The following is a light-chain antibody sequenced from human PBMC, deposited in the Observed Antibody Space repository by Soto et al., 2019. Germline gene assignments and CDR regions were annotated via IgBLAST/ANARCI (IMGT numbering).Light chain of an antibody. Sequence: EIVFTQSPGTLSLSPGDRASLSCRASQTITSSFLAWYQQKPGQAPRLLISAASSRATGIPDRFSGSGSETDFTLTISRLEPEDFAVYFCQQYGSSPPTFGQGTKVDIK. J-gene: IGKJ1*01. CDR3: QQYGSSPPT. CDR1: QTITSSF. V-gene: IGKV3-20*01. CDR2: AAS.